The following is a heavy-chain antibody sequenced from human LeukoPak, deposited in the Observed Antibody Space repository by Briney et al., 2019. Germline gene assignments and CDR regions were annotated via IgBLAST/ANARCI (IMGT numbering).Heavy chain of an antibody. J-gene: IGHJ6*03. Sequence: GGSLRLSCAASAFAFNSHAMHWVRQAPGKGLEWVALISSGGIDKYYADSVKGRFTISRDDSNKILYLDMSSLSPEDTAVYYCAREDADCTGYCMDVWGKGTTVTVS. CDR1: AFAFNSHA. CDR2: ISSGGIDK. V-gene: IGHV3-30*04. CDR3: AREDADCTGYCMDV. D-gene: IGHD2-21*02.